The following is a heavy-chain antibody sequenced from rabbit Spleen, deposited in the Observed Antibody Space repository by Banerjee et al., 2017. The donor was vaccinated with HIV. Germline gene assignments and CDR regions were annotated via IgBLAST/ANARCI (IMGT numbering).Heavy chain of an antibody. V-gene: IGHV1S45*01. CDR1: GFSFSSSYY. CDR2: IYADRSGST. J-gene: IGHJ3*01. CDR3: ARDGGGGSYWAFLL. Sequence: QEQLKESGGGLVQPGGSLKLSCTASGFSFSSSYYMCWVRQAPGKGLECIACIYADRSGSTYYASWAKGRFTISKTSSTTVTLQMTSLTAADTATYFCARDGGGGSYWAFLLWGQGTLVTVS. D-gene: IGHD8-1*01.